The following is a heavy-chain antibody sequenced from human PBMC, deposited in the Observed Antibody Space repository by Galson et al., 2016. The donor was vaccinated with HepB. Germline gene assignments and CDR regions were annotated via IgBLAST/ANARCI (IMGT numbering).Heavy chain of an antibody. Sequence: GYYWSWIRQLPGNGLEWIGYIYYGRTTYYNPSLRSRLSISADTSKNQFSLEPSSVTAADTAVYFCARLTSTGTFDAFDVWGQGTMVTVSS. CDR2: IYYGRTT. J-gene: IGHJ3*01. CDR3: ARLTSTGTFDAFDV. CDR1: GYY. V-gene: IGHV4-31*02. D-gene: IGHD1-1*01.